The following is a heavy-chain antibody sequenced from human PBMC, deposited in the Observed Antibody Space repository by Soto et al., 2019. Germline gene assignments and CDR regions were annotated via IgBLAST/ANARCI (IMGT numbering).Heavy chain of an antibody. V-gene: IGHV4-39*01. CDR3: ARLSGRRYFQY. J-gene: IGHJ4*02. CDR2: IYYSGST. Sequence: PSETLSLTCTVSGGAIYSPSYYWGWIRQTPGKGLEYIGSIYYSGSTFNNPSLGRRVVISLDASKKQVSLNLSSATAADTAVYYCARLSGRRYFQYWGQGPLVTVSS. D-gene: IGHD6-6*01. CDR1: GGAIYSPSYY.